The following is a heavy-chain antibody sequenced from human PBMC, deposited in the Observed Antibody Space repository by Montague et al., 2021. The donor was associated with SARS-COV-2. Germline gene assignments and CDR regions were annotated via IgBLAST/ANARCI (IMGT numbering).Heavy chain of an antibody. D-gene: IGHD5-18*01. J-gene: IGHJ4*02. CDR2: IGGGFRRT. CDR1: GFIFSSNA. Sequence: SLRLSCAASGFIFSSNAMSWVRQAPGKGLEWVSTIGGGFRRTYYANSVKVPFTISRDNSKNTLYLQMNSLRAEDKAVYYCAKVGGYSYGLSDYWGQGTLVTVSS. CDR3: AKVGGYSYGLSDY. V-gene: IGHV3-23*01.